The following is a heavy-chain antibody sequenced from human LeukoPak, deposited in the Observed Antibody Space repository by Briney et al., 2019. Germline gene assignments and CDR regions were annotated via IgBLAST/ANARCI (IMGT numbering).Heavy chain of an antibody. CDR1: GGTFSSYT. J-gene: IGHJ4*02. CDR3: ATDNKGYYLEPFDY. D-gene: IGHD3-10*01. V-gene: IGHV1-69*04. Sequence: SVKVSCKASGGTFSSYTISWVRQAPGQGLEWMGRIIPILGIAIYAQKFQGRVTMTEDTSTDTAYMELSSLRSEDTAVYYCATDNKGYYLEPFDYWGQGTLVTVSS. CDR2: IIPILGIA.